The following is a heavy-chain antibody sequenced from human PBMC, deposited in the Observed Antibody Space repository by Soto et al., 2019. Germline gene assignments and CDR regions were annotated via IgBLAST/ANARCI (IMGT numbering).Heavy chain of an antibody. CDR3: AKGGGRCCFDS. Sequence: EVQLLESGGGLAQPGGSLRLSCVASGFTFSNYAMSWVRQAPGKGLEWVSAMSGSGGSTYYADSVKGRFTISRDSSKITLYLQMNSRRAEDTGVYYCAKGGGRCCFDSWGQGTLVTVSS. V-gene: IGHV3-23*01. J-gene: IGHJ4*02. CDR1: GFTFSNYA. D-gene: IGHD2-15*01. CDR2: MSGSGGST.